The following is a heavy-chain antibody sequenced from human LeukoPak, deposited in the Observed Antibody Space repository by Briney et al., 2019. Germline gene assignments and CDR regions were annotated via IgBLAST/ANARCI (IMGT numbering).Heavy chain of an antibody. Sequence: SSETLSLTRTVSGASIFSNYYYWGWIRQPPGKGLEWIGSIYHSITTYYSPSLKSRVTVLVDTSKNQLSLKLTSMTAADTAVYYCARGIVEAGTAGIGGFDIWGQGTMVAVSP. D-gene: IGHD6-19*01. V-gene: IGHV4-39*07. CDR2: IYHSITT. CDR1: GASIFSNYYY. J-gene: IGHJ3*02. CDR3: ARGIVEAGTAGIGGFDI.